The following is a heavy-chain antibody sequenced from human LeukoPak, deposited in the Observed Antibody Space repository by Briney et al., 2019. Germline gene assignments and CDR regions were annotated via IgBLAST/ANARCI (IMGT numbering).Heavy chain of an antibody. CDR1: GFTVSSNY. D-gene: IGHD6-19*01. V-gene: IGHV3-53*01. Sequence: GGSLRLSCAASGFTVSSNYMSWVRQAPGKGLEWVSVIYSGGSTYYAVSVKGRFTISRDNSKNTLYLQMNSLRAEDTAVYYCARQWLPYYYGMDVWGQGTTVTVSS. CDR2: IYSGGST. J-gene: IGHJ6*02. CDR3: ARQWLPYYYGMDV.